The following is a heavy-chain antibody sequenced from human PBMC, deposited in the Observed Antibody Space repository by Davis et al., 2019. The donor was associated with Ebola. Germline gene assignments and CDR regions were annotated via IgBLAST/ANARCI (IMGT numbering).Heavy chain of an antibody. J-gene: IGHJ6*04. CDR3: ARLDIGRGDRGVTYYYYGMDV. V-gene: IGHV3-30*03. CDR1: GFTFSSFG. D-gene: IGHD3-10*01. CDR2: ISYDGSKK. Sequence: GGSLRLSCAASGFTFSSFGMHWVRQAPGKGLEWVTIISYDGSKKYYADSVKGRFTISRDNAKNSLYLQMNSLRAEDTAVYYCARLDIGRGDRGVTYYYYGMDVWGKGTTVTVSS.